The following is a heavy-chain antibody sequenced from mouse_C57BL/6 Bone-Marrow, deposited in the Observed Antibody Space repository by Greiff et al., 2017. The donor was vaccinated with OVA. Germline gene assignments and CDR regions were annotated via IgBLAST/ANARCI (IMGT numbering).Heavy chain of an antibody. CDR3: AREHYSNYPFAY. J-gene: IGHJ3*01. CDR2: INPSNGGT. CDR1: GYTFTSYW. V-gene: IGHV1-53*01. Sequence: QVQLQQPGTELVKPGASVKLSCKASGYTFTSYWMHWVKQRPGQGLEWIGNINPSNGGTNYNEKFKGKATLTADKSSSTAYMELRSLTSEDSAVYFCAREHYSNYPFAYWGQGTLVTVSA. D-gene: IGHD2-5*01.